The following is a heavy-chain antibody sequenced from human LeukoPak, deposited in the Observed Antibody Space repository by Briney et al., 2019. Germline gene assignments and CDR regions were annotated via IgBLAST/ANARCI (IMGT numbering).Heavy chain of an antibody. CDR3: AINSGYSYGPAYYFDY. CDR2: IYPGDSDT. D-gene: IGHD5-18*01. J-gene: IGHJ4*02. Sequence: GESLKISCKGSGYSFTSYWIGWVRQMPGKGLEWMGIIYPGDSDTRYSPSFQGQVTTSADKSISTAYLQWSSLKASDTAMYYCAINSGYSYGPAYYFDYWGQGTLVTVSS. V-gene: IGHV5-51*01. CDR1: GYSFTSYW.